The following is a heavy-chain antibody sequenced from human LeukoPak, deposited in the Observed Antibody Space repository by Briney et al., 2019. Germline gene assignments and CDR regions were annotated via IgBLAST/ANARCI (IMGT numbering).Heavy chain of an antibody. V-gene: IGHV2-70*01. D-gene: IGHD2-2*01. Sequence: SGPALVKPTQTLTLTCTFSGFTLSTSGMCVSWIRQPPGKALEWLALIDWDDDKYYSTSLKTRLTISKDTSKNQVVLTMTNMDPVDTATYYCARGLGYCSSTSCSDPYYFDYWGQGTLVTVSS. CDR1: GFTLSTSGMC. CDR2: IDWDDDK. CDR3: ARGLGYCSSTSCSDPYYFDY. J-gene: IGHJ4*02.